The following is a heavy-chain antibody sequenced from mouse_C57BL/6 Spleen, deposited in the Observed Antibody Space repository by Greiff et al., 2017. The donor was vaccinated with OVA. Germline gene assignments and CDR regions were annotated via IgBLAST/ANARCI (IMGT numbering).Heavy chain of an antibody. J-gene: IGHJ2*01. CDR1: GFSLTSYG. Sequence: VKLVESGPGLVQPSQSLSITCTVSGFSLTSYGVHWVRQSPGKGLEWMGVIWSGGSTDYNEAFISRLSISKDNSKSQVFFKMNSLQSDDTAIYYCARNLYTPVVFDYWGQGTTLTVSS. V-gene: IGHV2-2*01. CDR2: IWSGGST. D-gene: IGHD1-1*01. CDR3: ARNLYTPVVFDY.